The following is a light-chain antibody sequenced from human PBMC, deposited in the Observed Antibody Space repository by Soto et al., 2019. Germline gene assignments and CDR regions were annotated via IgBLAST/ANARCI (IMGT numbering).Light chain of an antibody. V-gene: IGLV3-21*02. CDR1: NIESKS. J-gene: IGLJ1*01. CDR2: DDG. CDR3: QVWDISSDQYL. Sequence: SYELTQPPSVSVAPGQTARITCGGNNIESKSVHWYQQRPGQAPVLVLYDDGNRPSGIPERLSGSNSGSTATLTISSVEASDEADYFCQVWDISSDQYLFGHGTKVTVL.